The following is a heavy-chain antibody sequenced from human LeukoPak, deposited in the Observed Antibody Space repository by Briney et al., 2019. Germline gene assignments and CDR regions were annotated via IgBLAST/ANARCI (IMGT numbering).Heavy chain of an antibody. D-gene: IGHD3-16*01. Sequence: PGGSLRLSCAASGFTFSSYAMSWVRQAPGKGLEWVSAISGSGGSTYYADSVKGRFTISRDNSKNTLYLQMNSLRAEDTAVYYCARMNSVSTGWGAPFDNWGQGTLVTVSS. CDR2: ISGSGGST. J-gene: IGHJ4*02. CDR1: GFTFSSYA. CDR3: ARMNSVSTGWGAPFDN. V-gene: IGHV3-23*01.